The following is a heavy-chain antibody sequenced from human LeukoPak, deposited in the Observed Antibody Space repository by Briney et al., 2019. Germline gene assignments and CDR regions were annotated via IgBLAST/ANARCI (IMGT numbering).Heavy chain of an antibody. J-gene: IGHJ4*02. V-gene: IGHV1-18*01. CDR2: ISAYNGNT. CDR3: ARDNSRAVSDTAMVTGGFDY. Sequence: ASVKVSCKASGYTFTSYGISWVRQAPGQGLEWMGWISAYNGNTNYAQKLQGRVTMTTDTSTSTAYMELRSLRSDDTAVYYCARDNSRAVSDTAMVTGGFDYWGQGTLVTVSS. D-gene: IGHD5-18*01. CDR1: GYTFTSYG.